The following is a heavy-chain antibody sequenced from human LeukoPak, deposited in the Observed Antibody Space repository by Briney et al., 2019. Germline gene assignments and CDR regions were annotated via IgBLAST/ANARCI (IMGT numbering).Heavy chain of an antibody. J-gene: IGHJ3*02. D-gene: IGHD6-19*01. CDR1: GFTFSSYS. Sequence: GGSLRLSCAASGFTFSSYSMKWVRQAPGKGLEWVSSISSSSSYIYYADSVKGRFNISRDNAKNSLYLQMNSLRAEDTAVYYCAKEKSSGWHDAFDIWGQGTVVTVSS. CDR3: AKEKSSGWHDAFDI. V-gene: IGHV3-21*01. CDR2: ISSSSSYI.